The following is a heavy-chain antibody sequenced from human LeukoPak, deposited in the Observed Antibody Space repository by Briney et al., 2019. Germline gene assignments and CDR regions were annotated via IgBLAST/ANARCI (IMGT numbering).Heavy chain of an antibody. D-gene: IGHD3-16*01. V-gene: IGHV1-2*02. J-gene: IGHJ4*02. CDR3: ARDLGFDS. Sequence: ASVKVSCKTSGYTFSVYYIQWVRQAPGLGLEWMGWINPNTGGTNYAEKFKGRVTMTRDTSISTAYMEVTRLKSDDTAIYYCARDLGFDSWGQGPLVTVSS. CDR2: INPNTGGT. CDR1: GYTFSVYY.